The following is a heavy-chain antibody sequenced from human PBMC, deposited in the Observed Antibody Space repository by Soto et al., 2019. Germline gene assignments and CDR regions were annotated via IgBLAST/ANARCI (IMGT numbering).Heavy chain of an antibody. CDR2: INSDGSST. J-gene: IGHJ6*03. CDR1: GFTFSSYW. V-gene: IGHV3-74*01. D-gene: IGHD6-13*01. Sequence: AGGSLRLSCAASGFTFSSYWMHWVRQAPGKGLVWVSRINSDGSSTSYADSVKGRFTISRDNAKNTLSLQMNTLRAEDTAVYYCAKGSSWDSYYMDVWGKGTTVTVSS. CDR3: AKGSSWDSYYMDV.